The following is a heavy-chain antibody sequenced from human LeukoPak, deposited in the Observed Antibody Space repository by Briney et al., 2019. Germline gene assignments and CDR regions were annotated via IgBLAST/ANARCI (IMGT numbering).Heavy chain of an antibody. CDR3: AKSHSSGWYYFDY. J-gene: IGHJ4*01. CDR2: ISYAGSNK. Sequence: GGSLRLSCAASGFTFSSYSMNWVRQAPGKGLEWVAVISYAGSNKYYADSVKGRFTISRDNSKNTLSLQMNSLRAEDTAVYYCAKSHSSGWYYFDYWGQEPWSPSPQ. D-gene: IGHD6-19*01. CDR1: GFTFSSYS. V-gene: IGHV3-30*18.